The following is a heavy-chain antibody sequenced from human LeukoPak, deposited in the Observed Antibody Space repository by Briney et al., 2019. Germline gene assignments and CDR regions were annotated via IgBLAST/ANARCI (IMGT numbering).Heavy chain of an antibody. Sequence: GRSLRLSCAASGFTLSSYGMHWVRQAPGKGLEWVAVISYDGSNKYYAGSVKGRFTISRDNSKNTLYLQMNSLRAEDTAVYYCAKEHYYDSSGYYPSFDYWGQGTLVTVSS. D-gene: IGHD3-22*01. J-gene: IGHJ4*02. V-gene: IGHV3-30*18. CDR2: ISYDGSNK. CDR3: AKEHYYDSSGYYPSFDY. CDR1: GFTLSSYG.